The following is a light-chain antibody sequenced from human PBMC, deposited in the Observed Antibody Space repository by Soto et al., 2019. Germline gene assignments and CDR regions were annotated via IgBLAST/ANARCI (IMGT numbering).Light chain of an antibody. CDR1: QSVSSNY. J-gene: IGKJ1*01. V-gene: IGKV3-20*01. Sequence: EIVLTQSPGTLSLSPGERATLSCRASQSVSSNYLAWYQQRPGQAPRFLIYGASSRATGIPDRFSGGGSGTDFTLTISRLEPEDFAIYFCHQYVSSPWTFGQGTKVEIK. CDR2: GAS. CDR3: HQYVSSPWT.